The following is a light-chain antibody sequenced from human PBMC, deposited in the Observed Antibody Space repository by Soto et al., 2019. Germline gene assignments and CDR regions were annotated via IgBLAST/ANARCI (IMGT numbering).Light chain of an antibody. V-gene: IGKV2-24*01. CDR3: MQATQSYT. CDR2: AIT. Sequence: DIVMTQTPLSSSVTLGQPASISCRSSQSLVHSDGNTYLSWLQQRPGQPPRLLIYAITNRFSGVPDRCGGSGAATYFTLKISRVEAEDVGVYYCMQATQSYTSGQGTQLEIK. J-gene: IGKJ2*01. CDR1: QSLVHSDGNTY.